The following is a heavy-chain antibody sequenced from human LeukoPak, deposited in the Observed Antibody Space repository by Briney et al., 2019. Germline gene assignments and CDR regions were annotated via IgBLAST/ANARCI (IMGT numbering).Heavy chain of an antibody. CDR1: GGSITNTNW. Sequence: SETLSLTCAVSGGSITNTNWWSWVRQPPGKGLEWIGEINHSGSTNYNPSLKSRVTISVDKSKNQFSLKLTSVTAADTAVYYCARTYYYDTRGKSDWGQGTLVTVSS. D-gene: IGHD3-22*01. CDR3: ARTYYYDTRGKSD. CDR2: INHSGST. J-gene: IGHJ4*02. V-gene: IGHV4-4*02.